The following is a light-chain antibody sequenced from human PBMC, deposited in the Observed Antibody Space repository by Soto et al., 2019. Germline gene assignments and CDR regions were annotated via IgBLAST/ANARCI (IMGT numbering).Light chain of an antibody. CDR1: QRISNSY. Sequence: EIVLTQSPGTLSLSPGERATLSCRASQRISNSYLAWYQQKPGQAPRLLLYDASSRATGIPDRVSGSGSGTDFTLTISRQEPEDFAVYYCQQYARPPFAFGQGTKVDIK. CDR3: QQYARPPFA. V-gene: IGKV3-20*01. CDR2: DAS. J-gene: IGKJ2*01.